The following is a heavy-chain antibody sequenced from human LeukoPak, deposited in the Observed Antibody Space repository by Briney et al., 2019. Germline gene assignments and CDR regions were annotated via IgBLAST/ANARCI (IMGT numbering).Heavy chain of an antibody. CDR2: ISSSSSYI. D-gene: IGHD3-3*01. CDR1: GFTFSSYS. CDR3: ARDRHYDFPLDAFDI. J-gene: IGHJ3*02. Sequence: GGSLRLSCAASGFTFSSYSMNWVRQAPGKGLEWVSSISSSSSYIYCADSVKGRFTISRDNAKNSLYLQMNSLRAEDTAVYYCARDRHYDFPLDAFDIWGQGTMVTVSS. V-gene: IGHV3-21*01.